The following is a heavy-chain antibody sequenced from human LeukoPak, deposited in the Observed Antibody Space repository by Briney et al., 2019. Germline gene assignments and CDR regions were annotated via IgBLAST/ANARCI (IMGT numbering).Heavy chain of an antibody. Sequence: GGSLRLSCAASGFTFSSYTMNWVRQPPGKGLEWVSNIGTSTTTIYYADSVKGRFTISRYNAKNSLYLQMNSLRADDTAVYYCAKDLSDCSSTSCPTLEYYFDYWGQGTLVTVSS. J-gene: IGHJ4*02. D-gene: IGHD2-2*01. V-gene: IGHV3-48*01. CDR1: GFTFSSYT. CDR2: IGTSTTTI. CDR3: AKDLSDCSSTSCPTLEYYFDY.